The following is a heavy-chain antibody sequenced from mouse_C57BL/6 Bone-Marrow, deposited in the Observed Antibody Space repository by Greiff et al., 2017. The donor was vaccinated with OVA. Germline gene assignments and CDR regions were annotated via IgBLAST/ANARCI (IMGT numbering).Heavy chain of an antibody. Sequence: EVQLVESGPGLVKPSQSLSLTCSVTGYSITSGYYWNWIRQFPGNKLEWMGYISYDGSNNYNPSLKNRISITRDTSKNQFFLKLNSVTTEDTATYYCASYYSNPYYAMDYWGQGTSVTVSS. V-gene: IGHV3-6*01. D-gene: IGHD2-5*01. J-gene: IGHJ4*01. CDR2: ISYDGSN. CDR1: GYSITSGYY. CDR3: ASYYSNPYYAMDY.